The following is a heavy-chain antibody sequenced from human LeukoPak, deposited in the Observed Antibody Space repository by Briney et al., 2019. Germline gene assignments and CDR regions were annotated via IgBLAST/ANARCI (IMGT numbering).Heavy chain of an antibody. D-gene: IGHD1/OR15-1a*01. V-gene: IGHV3-21*01. J-gene: IGHJ4*02. CDR3: VRFPSGITAPIYYFDY. Sequence: GGSLRLPCAVSGFTFNTYAMNWVRQAPGKGLEWVSSISSSTDYIYYADSVKGRFTISRDNARNSLYLQMNSLRAEDTAVYYCVRFPSGITAPIYYFDYWGQGTLVTVSS. CDR1: GFTFNTYA. CDR2: ISSSTDYI.